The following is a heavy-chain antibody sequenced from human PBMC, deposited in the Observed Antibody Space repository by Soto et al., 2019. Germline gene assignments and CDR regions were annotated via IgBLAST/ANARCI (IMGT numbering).Heavy chain of an antibody. CDR2: IIPIFGTA. D-gene: IGHD3-22*01. J-gene: IGHJ2*01. Sequence: QVQLVQSGAEVKKPGSSVKVSCKASGGTFSSYAISWVRQAPGQGLEWMGGIIPIFGTANYAQKFQGRVTITADESTSTAYMELSSLRSEDPAVYYCARGLYYYDSSGYYYWYFDLWGRGTLATVSS. CDR3: ARGLYYYDSSGYYYWYFDL. V-gene: IGHV1-69*01. CDR1: GGTFSSYA.